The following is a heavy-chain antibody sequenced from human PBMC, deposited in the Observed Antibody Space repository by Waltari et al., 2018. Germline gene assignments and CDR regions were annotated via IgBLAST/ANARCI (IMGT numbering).Heavy chain of an antibody. CDR1: GGTFSSYA. J-gene: IGHJ3*02. CDR2: IIPIFGTA. D-gene: IGHD3-10*01. V-gene: IGHV1-69*05. Sequence: QVQLVQSGAEVKKPGSSVKVSCKASGGTFSSYAISWVRQAPGQGLEWLGGIIPIFGTANYAQKFQGRVTITTDESTSTAYMELRSLGSEDTAVYYCARVVLSGITQAFDIWGQGTMVTVSS. CDR3: ARVVLSGITQAFDI.